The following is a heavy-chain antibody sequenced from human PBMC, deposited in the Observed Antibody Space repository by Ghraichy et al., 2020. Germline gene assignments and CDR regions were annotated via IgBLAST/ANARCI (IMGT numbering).Heavy chain of an antibody. CDR1: GFTFSSYW. J-gene: IGHJ4*02. V-gene: IGHV3-74*01. CDR2: INSDGSSI. D-gene: IGHD2-15*01. CDR3: ARGGPEYCSGGSCYAGDY. Sequence: GGSLRLSCAVSGFTFSSYWMHWVRQAPGEGLVWVSRINSDGSSISYADSVKGRFTFSRDNAKNTLYLQMNSLRADDTAVYYCARGGPEYCSGGSCYAGDYWGQGTLVTVSS.